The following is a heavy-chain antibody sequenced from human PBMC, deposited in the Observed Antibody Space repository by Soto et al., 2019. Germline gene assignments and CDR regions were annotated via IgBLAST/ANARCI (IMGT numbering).Heavy chain of an antibody. D-gene: IGHD5-12*01. Sequence: EVQLLESGGGLVQPGGSLRLSCAASGFTFSKYDMSWVRQAPGKGLEWVSTLTSSGDSTDYADSVKGRFTISRDNSKNTLYVKMKSMRAEDSAVYFCAKGKWLDNWGQGTLVTVSS. CDR2: LTSSGDST. CDR3: AKGKWLDN. V-gene: IGHV3-23*01. J-gene: IGHJ4*02. CDR1: GFTFSKYD.